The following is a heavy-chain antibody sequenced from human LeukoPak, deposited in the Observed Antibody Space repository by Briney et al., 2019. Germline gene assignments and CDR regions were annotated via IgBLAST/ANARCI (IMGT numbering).Heavy chain of an antibody. CDR2: LNPHSGAT. CDR1: GYTLADFH. J-gene: IGHJ5*02. CDR3: ARDRAYDSSGNPMFNP. Sequence: GASVKVSCKASGYTLADFHIQWVRQAPGHGLEWMGTLNPHSGATHYAQKFRGRVTMTRDTSVNTAYMELSSPTSDDTAVYFCARDRAYDSSGNPMFNPWGQGTLVTVSS. D-gene: IGHD3-22*01. V-gene: IGHV1-2*02.